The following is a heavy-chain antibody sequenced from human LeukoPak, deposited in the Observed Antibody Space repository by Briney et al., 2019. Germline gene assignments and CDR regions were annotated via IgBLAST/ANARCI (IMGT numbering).Heavy chain of an antibody. J-gene: IGHJ4*02. Sequence: ASVKVSCKASGYTLTGYYMHWVRQAPGQGLEWMGWINPNSGGTNYAQKFQGRVTMTRDTSISTAYMELSRLRSDDTAVYYCARGWYYDSSGYLGYYWGQGTLVTVSS. CDR2: INPNSGGT. D-gene: IGHD3-22*01. CDR3: ARGWYYDSSGYLGYY. CDR1: GYTLTGYY. V-gene: IGHV1-2*02.